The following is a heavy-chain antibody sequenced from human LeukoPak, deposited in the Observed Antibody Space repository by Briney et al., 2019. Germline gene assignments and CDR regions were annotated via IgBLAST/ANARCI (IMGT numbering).Heavy chain of an antibody. CDR1: GFTFSSYA. Sequence: GGSLRLSCAASGFTFSSYAMSWVRQAPGKGLEWVANIKQDGGQIYYLESVKGRFTVSRDNAKNSLYLQMNSLRAEDTAVYYCARLGARQMLEYWGQGTLVTVSS. D-gene: IGHD4-17*01. V-gene: IGHV3-7*01. J-gene: IGHJ4*02. CDR2: IKQDGGQI. CDR3: ARLGARQMLEY.